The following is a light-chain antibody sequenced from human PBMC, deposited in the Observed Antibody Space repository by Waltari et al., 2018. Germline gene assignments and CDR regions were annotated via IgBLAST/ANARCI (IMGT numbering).Light chain of an antibody. CDR3: QVWDSSDDHVV. Sequence: SYVLTQPPSASVAPGQTATIACGENNIGSKSVHWYQQKPGQAPVLVVYDDSDRPSGTPERFSGSNSGTATLTSSGVEGGDEADYYCQVWDSSDDHVVFGGGTKLTVL. J-gene: IGLJ2*01. CDR1: NIGSKS. CDR2: DDS. V-gene: IGLV3-21*02.